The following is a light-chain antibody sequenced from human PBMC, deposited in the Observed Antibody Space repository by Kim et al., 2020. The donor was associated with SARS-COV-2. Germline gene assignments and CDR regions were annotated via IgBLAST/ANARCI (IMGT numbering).Light chain of an antibody. V-gene: IGLV1-40*01. CDR1: SSNIGAGYD. J-gene: IGLJ3*02. CDR2: GNI. CDR3: QSYDSSLGRSKV. Sequence: QSVLTQPPSVSGAPGQRVIISCTGSSSNIGAGYDVHWYQQLPGTAPKLLIYGNINRPSGVPDRFSGSKSGTSASLAITGLQAEDEADYYCQSYDSSLGRSKVFGGGTQLTVL.